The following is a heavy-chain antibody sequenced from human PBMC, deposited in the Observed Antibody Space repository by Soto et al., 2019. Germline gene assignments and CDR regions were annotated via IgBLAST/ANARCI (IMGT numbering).Heavy chain of an antibody. J-gene: IGHJ4*02. Sequence: GGSLRLSCAASGFTFSSYAMSWVRQATGKGLEWVSAISGSGGSTYYADSVKGRLTISRDNSKNTLYLQMNSLRAEDTAVYYCAKTLIRWYSSDYWGQGTLVTVSS. CDR2: ISGSGGST. CDR1: GFTFSSYA. D-gene: IGHD2-15*01. V-gene: IGHV3-23*01. CDR3: AKTLIRWYSSDY.